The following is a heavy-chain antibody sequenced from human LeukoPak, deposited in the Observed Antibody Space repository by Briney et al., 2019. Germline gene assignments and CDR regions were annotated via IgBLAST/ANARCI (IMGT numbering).Heavy chain of an antibody. Sequence: AAVKVSCQASGYTLTGYYMHWVRPAPGQGLAWMGWIHHNSGGTNYAQKFQGRVTMTRDTSISTAYMELSRLRSGDTAVYYCARDPQNFWSGYTLFDYGGQGTLVTVSS. CDR3: ARDPQNFWSGYTLFDY. CDR2: IHHNSGGT. J-gene: IGHJ4*02. D-gene: IGHD3-3*01. CDR1: GYTLTGYY. V-gene: IGHV1-2*02.